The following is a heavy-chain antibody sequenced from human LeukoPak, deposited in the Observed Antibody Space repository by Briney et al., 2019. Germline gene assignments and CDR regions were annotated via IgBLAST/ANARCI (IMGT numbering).Heavy chain of an antibody. CDR1: GGSISNGGYF. CDR2: ISYSGST. J-gene: IGHJ5*02. CDR3: ARREGGFDP. V-gene: IGHV4-31*03. Sequence: SETLSLTCTVSGGSISNGGYFWTWIRQHPGKGLEWIGYISYSGSTYYNPSLKSRVTISVDTSKNQFSLKLSSVTAADTAVYYCARREGGFDPWGQGTLVTVSS.